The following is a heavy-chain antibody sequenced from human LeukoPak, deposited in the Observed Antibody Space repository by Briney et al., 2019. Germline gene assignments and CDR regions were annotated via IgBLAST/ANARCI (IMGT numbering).Heavy chain of an antibody. Sequence: SETLSLTCTVSGGSISSYYWSWIRQPPGKGLEWIGYIYYSGSTNHNPSLKSRVTISLDTSKNQFSLKLSSVTAADTAVYYCARVGYTVGWFDPWGQGTLVTVSS. J-gene: IGHJ5*02. D-gene: IGHD5-24*01. CDR2: IYYSGST. CDR1: GGSISSYY. CDR3: ARVGYTVGWFDP. V-gene: IGHV4-59*01.